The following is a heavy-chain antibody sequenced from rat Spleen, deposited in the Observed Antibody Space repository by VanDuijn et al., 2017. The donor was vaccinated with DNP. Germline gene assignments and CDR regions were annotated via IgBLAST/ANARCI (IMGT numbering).Heavy chain of an antibody. CDR2: ISASGGST. D-gene: IGHD1-11*01. J-gene: IGHJ2*01. Sequence: EVRLVESGGGLVQPGRSLKLSCAASGFTFSDYNMAWVRQAPKKGLEWVASISASGGSTSYRDSVKGRFTISRDNAKSTLHLQMNSLRSEDTATYYCAKAGGYSPWYFDYWGQGVMVTVSS. V-gene: IGHV5-25*01. CDR3: AKAGGYSPWYFDY. CDR1: GFTFSDYN.